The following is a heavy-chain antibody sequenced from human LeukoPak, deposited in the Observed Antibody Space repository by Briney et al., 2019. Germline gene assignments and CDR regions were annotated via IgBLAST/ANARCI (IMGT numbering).Heavy chain of an antibody. J-gene: IGHJ6*03. Sequence: GGSLRLSCAASGFTFSTYAMSWVRQAPGKGLEWVSAISGSGGSTYYADSVKGRFTISRDNSMNTLYLQMNGLRAEDTAVYYCAKDDDGGDSPYYYYYYMDVWGKGTTVTVSS. V-gene: IGHV3-23*01. D-gene: IGHD2-21*02. CDR2: ISGSGGST. CDR1: GFTFSTYA. CDR3: AKDDDGGDSPYYYYYYMDV.